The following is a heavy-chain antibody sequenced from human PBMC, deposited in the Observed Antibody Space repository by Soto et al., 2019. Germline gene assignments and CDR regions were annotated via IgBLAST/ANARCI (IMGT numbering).Heavy chain of an antibody. D-gene: IGHD3-10*01. CDR3: VTSLWFGTQREI. V-gene: IGHV4-34*01. CDR1: GGSFSGYY. CDR2: ISPSGTT. J-gene: IGHJ4*02. Sequence: QVQLQQWGAGLLKPSETLSLTCAVYGGSFSGYYWTWFRQPPGKGLERIGEISPSGTTKYIPSLKSCVTISEETSKTQFSLKMTSVTGASTALYYCVTSLWFGTQREIWGQGALVTVSS.